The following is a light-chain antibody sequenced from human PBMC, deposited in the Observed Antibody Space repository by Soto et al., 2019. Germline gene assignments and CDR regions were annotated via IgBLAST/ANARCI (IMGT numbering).Light chain of an antibody. CDR1: QSVSNNY. CDR3: QQYGSSGT. Sequence: IVLTQSPATLSLSPGERATLSCRASQSVSNNYLAWYQQKPGQAPRLLIYGASNRAIGIPDRFSGSGSGTDFTLTISRLEPEDFAVYYCQQYGSSGTFGQGTKVDIK. CDR2: GAS. J-gene: IGKJ1*01. V-gene: IGKV3-20*01.